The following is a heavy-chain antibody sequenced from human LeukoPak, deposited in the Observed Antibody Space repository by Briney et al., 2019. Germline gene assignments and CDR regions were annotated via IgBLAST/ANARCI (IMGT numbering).Heavy chain of an antibody. CDR2: IKEDGNEE. Sequence: GGSLRLSCAASGLTFSRYWMSWVRQAPGKGLEWVANIKEDGNEEYYVDSVKGRFTISRDNAKNSLYLQMKSLRDEDTAVYYCARYGSGTSYITNYFDYWGQGTLVTVSS. D-gene: IGHD3-10*01. J-gene: IGHJ4*02. CDR3: ARYGSGTSYITNYFDY. V-gene: IGHV3-7*04. CDR1: GLTFSRYW.